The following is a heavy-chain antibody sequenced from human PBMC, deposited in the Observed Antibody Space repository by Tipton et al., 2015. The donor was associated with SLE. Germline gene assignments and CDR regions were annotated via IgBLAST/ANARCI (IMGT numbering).Heavy chain of an antibody. Sequence: SLRLSCAASGFTFSSYAMHWVRQAPGKGLEWVAVISYDGSNKYYADSVKGRFTISRDNSKNTMYLQMNSLRAEDTAVYYCARGSTDYYYYMDVWGKGTTVSVSS. CDR1: GFTFSSYA. D-gene: IGHD1-26*01. CDR3: ARGSTDYYYYMDV. CDR2: ISYDGSNK. J-gene: IGHJ6*03. V-gene: IGHV3-30-3*01.